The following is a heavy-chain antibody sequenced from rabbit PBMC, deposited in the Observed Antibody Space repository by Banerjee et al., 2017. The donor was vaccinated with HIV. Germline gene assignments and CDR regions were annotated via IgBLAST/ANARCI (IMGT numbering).Heavy chain of an antibody. CDR2: IDTGDGTT. Sequence: QSLEESGGDLVKPGASPTLTCTASGIDFNNSYYMCWVRQAPGKGLEWIACIDTGDGTTYYANWAKGRFTISKTSSTTVTLQMTSLTVADTATYFCARRYSISSGYGDNAFDPWGQGTLVTVS. CDR1: GIDFNNSYY. CDR3: ARRYSISSGYGDNAFDP. J-gene: IGHJ2*01. D-gene: IGHD1-1*01. V-gene: IGHV1S40*01.